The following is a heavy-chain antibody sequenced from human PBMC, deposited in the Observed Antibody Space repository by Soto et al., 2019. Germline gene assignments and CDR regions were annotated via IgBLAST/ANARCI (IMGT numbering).Heavy chain of an antibody. CDR1: GGSMRSGSYY. D-gene: IGHD3-16*02. V-gene: IGHV4-31*03. J-gene: IGHJ4*02. CDR2: IYYSGSA. Sequence: SETLSLTCTVSGGSMRSGSYYWSWIRQHPGKGLEWIGYIYYSGSACYNPSLQSRVTISVDTSINQFSLMGSSVTAADTAVYYRARIDPSPRRQRSLSYYFDPWAQGTLVTVSS. CDR3: ARIDPSPRRQRSLSYYFDP.